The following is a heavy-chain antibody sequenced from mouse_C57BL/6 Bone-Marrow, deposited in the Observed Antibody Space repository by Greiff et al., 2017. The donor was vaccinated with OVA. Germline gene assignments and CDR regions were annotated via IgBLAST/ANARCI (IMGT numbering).Heavy chain of an antibody. CDR1: GYAFSSSW. Sequence: QVQLQLSGPELVKPGASVKISCKASGYAFSSSWMNWVKQRPGKGLEWIGRIYPGDGDTNYNGKFKGKATLTADKSSSTAYMQRSSLTSEDSAVYFWARGPYGYFDYWGRGTTLTVSS. V-gene: IGHV1-82*01. CDR3: ARGPYGYFDY. CDR2: IYPGDGDT. D-gene: IGHD1-1*02. J-gene: IGHJ2*01.